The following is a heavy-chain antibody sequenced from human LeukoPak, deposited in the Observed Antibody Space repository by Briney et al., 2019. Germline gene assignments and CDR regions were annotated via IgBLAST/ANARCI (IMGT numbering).Heavy chain of an antibody. CDR1: SFTFTSAW. Sequence: PGGSLRLSCGASSFTFTSAWMNWVRQAPGKGLEWVGRIKSKADGETTDYAAPVKGRFTFSRDDSKNMLYLQMNGLKSEDTAVHYCSTLTSRYLPDSWGQGTLVTVSS. CDR3: STLTSRYLPDS. V-gene: IGHV3-15*07. CDR2: IKSKADGETT. D-gene: IGHD3-9*01. J-gene: IGHJ4*02.